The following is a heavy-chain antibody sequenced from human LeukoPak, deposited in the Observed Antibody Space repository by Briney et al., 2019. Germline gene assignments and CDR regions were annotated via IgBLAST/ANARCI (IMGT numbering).Heavy chain of an antibody. CDR2: FEPEDGEI. J-gene: IGHJ4*02. CDR1: GHTLSKLH. V-gene: IGHV1-24*01. CDR3: AASSPKNWKAQDY. Sequence: GASVTLSCKVSGHTLSKLHMHWVRQAPGKGLEWMGGFEPEDGEIISAQNFQGRVTMTESTSTDTAYMELRRLTSDDTAVYYCAASSPKNWKAQDYWGQGTLLTVSS. D-gene: IGHD1-1*01.